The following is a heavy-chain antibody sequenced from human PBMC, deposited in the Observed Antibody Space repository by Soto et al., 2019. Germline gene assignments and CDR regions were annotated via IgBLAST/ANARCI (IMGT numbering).Heavy chain of an antibody. J-gene: IGHJ6*03. CDR1: GFTFSSYW. V-gene: IGHV3-7*05. D-gene: IGHD6-13*01. Sequence: HPGGSLRLSCAASGFTFSSYWMSWVRQAPGKGLEWVANIRQDGSEKYYVDSVKGRFTISRDNAKNSLYLQMNSLRAEDTALYYCAKDLAAAGNTLGYYYMDVWGKGTTVTVSS. CDR3: AKDLAAAGNTLGYYYMDV. CDR2: IRQDGSEK.